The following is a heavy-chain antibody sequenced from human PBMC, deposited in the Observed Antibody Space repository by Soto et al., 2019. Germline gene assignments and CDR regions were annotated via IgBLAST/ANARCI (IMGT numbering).Heavy chain of an antibody. D-gene: IGHD6-19*01. J-gene: IGHJ4*02. CDR1: GFTFSSYA. CDR2: ISGSGGST. CDR3: ASRTSGWYFDY. Sequence: EVQLLESGGGLVQPGGSLRLSCTASGFTFSSYAMNWVRQAPGKGLEWVSVISGSGGSTYYADSVKGRFTISRDNSKIKLYLPMNSLRAEDTAVYYCASRTSGWYFDYWGQGTLVTVSS. V-gene: IGHV3-23*01.